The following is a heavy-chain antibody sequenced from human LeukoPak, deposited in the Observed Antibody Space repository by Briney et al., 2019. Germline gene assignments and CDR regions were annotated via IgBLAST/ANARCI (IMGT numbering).Heavy chain of an antibody. V-gene: IGHV3-23*01. J-gene: IGHJ4*02. CDR2: ISGSGGST. D-gene: IGHD3-22*01. CDR3: AKRPYDSSGFHYFDY. CDR1: GFTFSSYA. Sequence: GALRLSCAASGFTFSSYAMSWVRQAPGKGLEWVSAISGSGGSTYYADSVKGRFTISRDNSKSTLYLQMNSLRAEDTAVYYCAKRPYDSSGFHYFDYWAQGTLVTVSS.